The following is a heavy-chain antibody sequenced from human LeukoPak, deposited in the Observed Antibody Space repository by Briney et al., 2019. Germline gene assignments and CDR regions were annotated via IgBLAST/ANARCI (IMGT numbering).Heavy chain of an antibody. V-gene: IGHV3-48*03. Sequence: GESLKISCAASGFTFSSSEMNWVRQAPGKGLEWVSYISLSGNTIYYADSVKGRFTISRDNARNSLYLQLNSLRAEDTAVYYCARTWNRGFDYWGQGTLVTVSS. CDR2: ISLSGNTI. J-gene: IGHJ4*02. CDR3: ARTWNRGFDY. CDR1: GFTFSSSE. D-gene: IGHD1/OR15-1a*01.